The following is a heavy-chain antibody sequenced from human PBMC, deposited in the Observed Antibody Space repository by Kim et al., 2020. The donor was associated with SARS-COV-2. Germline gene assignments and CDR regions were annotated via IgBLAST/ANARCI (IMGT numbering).Heavy chain of an antibody. CDR3: AQAIGGRLLWFGESIYYSYGMDV. V-gene: IGHV4-39*01. CDR1: GGSISSSSYH. Sequence: SETLSLTCTVSGGSISSSSYHWGWIRQPPGKGLEWIGSNYYSGSTYYNPSHKSRVTISVDTSKNQFSLKLSSVTAADTAVYYCAQAIGGRLLWFGESIYYSYGMDVWGQWTTVTVSS. D-gene: IGHD3-10*01. CDR2: NYYSGST. J-gene: IGHJ6*02.